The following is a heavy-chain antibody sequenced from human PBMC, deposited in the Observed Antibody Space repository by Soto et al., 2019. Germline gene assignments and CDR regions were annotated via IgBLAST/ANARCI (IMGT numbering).Heavy chain of an antibody. CDR2: ISYDGSNK. J-gene: IGHJ4*02. CDR1: GFTFSSYG. D-gene: IGHD3-22*01. V-gene: IGHV3-30*18. Sequence: GRSLRLSCAASGFTFSSYGMHWVRQAPGKGLEWVAVISYDGSNKYYADSVKGRFTISRDNSKNTLYLQMNSLRAEDTAVYYCAKDQIDSSGYWHFDYWGQGTLVTVSS. CDR3: AKDQIDSSGYWHFDY.